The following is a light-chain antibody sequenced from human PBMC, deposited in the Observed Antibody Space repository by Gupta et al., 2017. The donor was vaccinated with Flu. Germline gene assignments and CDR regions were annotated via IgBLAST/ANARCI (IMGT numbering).Light chain of an antibody. Sequence: QSVLTQPPSVSGAPGQRVTIPCTGSRSNIGARYDVQWYHHPPGTAPKLLIYGNFNRPSGVPDRFSGSKSGTSAALAITGLQPGDEADYYCLCYDTRRSGSKVFGGGTKLTVL. CDR1: RSNIGARYD. J-gene: IGLJ2*01. CDR3: LCYDTRRSGSKV. CDR2: GNF. V-gene: IGLV1-40*01.